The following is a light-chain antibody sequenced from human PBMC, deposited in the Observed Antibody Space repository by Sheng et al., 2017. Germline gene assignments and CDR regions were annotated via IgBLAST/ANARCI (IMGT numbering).Light chain of an antibody. CDR3: QQYNSYSRA. J-gene: IGKJ1*01. V-gene: IGKV1-5*03. CDR2: RAS. CDR1: QRVNW. Sequence: DIQLTQSPSTLSASVGDRVTITCRASQRVNWLAWFQHKPGKAPKLLIYRASTLESGVPSRFSGSGSGTEFTLTITNLQPDDFATYYCQQYNSYSRAFGQGTKVEV.